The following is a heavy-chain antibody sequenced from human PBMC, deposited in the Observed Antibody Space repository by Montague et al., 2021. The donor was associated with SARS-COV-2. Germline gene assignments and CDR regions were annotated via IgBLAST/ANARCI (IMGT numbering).Heavy chain of an antibody. Sequence: SETLSLTCVVPGDSVNTNQWTWVRQPPGKGLEWIGHVFYTGSTKYNPSLESRVTISIDTSKNQFALRLNSVSAADTAIYYCARLLGSGWTDAFDFWGQGTMVTVSS. CDR1: GDSVNTNQ. D-gene: IGHD6-19*01. CDR3: ARLLGSGWTDAFDF. J-gene: IGHJ3*01. CDR2: VFYTGST. V-gene: IGHV4-59*02.